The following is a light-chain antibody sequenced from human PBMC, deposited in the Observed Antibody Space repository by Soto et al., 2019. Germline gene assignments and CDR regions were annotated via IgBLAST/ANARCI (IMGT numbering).Light chain of an antibody. CDR1: QSVYNN. V-gene: IGKV3-20*01. Sequence: EIVMTQSPATLSVSPGERATLSFRASQSVYNNLAWYQQKPGQAPRLLIYGASTRATGIPDRFSGSGSGTDFTLTISRLEPEDFAVYYCQQYGSSPRTFGQGTKVDIK. CDR3: QQYGSSPRT. CDR2: GAS. J-gene: IGKJ1*01.